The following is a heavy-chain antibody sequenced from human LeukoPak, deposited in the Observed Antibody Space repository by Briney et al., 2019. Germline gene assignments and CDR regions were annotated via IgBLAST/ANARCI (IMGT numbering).Heavy chain of an antibody. D-gene: IGHD4-17*01. CDR3: ARHGGDYVLDY. J-gene: IGHJ4*02. Sequence: PSETLSLTCAVYGGSFSGYYRSWIRQPPGKGLEWIGEINHSGSTNYNPSLKSRVTISVDTSKNQFSLKLSSVTAADTAVYYCARHGGDYVLDYWGQGTLVTVSS. CDR2: INHSGST. CDR1: GGSFSGYY. V-gene: IGHV4-34*01.